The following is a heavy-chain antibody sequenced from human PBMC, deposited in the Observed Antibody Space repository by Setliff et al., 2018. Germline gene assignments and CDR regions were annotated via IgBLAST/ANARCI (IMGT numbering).Heavy chain of an antibody. D-gene: IGHD3-22*01. Sequence: GASVKVSCKASGYTFTRNGINWVRQAPGQGLEWMGWISVYNGNTHYAQKFQGRVTMTTDTSTTTAYMDLRSLRSDDTAVYYCASSVDYYDRGGYPYAMDVWGQGTKVTVSS. CDR3: ASSVDYYDRGGYPYAMDV. V-gene: IGHV1-18*01. CDR1: GYTFTRNG. CDR2: ISVYNGNT. J-gene: IGHJ6*02.